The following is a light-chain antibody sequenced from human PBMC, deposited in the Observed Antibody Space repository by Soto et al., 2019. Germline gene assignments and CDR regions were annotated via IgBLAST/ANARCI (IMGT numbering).Light chain of an antibody. CDR1: QSISSW. CDR2: KAS. CDR3: QHADSFPLIT. J-gene: IGKJ5*01. V-gene: IGKV1-5*03. Sequence: DIQMTQSPSTLSASVGDRVTITCRASQSISSWLAWYQQKPGKAPKLLIYKASSLKSGVPSRFSGSGSGTDFTLTISSLQPEDFATYYCQHADSFPLITFGQGTRLEI.